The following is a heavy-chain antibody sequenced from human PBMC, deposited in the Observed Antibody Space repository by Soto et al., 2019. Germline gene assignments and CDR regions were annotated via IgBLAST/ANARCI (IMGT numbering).Heavy chain of an antibody. J-gene: IGHJ6*02. V-gene: IGHV4-30-4*01. CDR2: IYYSGST. CDR1: GGSISSGDYY. D-gene: IGHD1-7*01. Sequence: SETLSLTCTVSGGSISSGDYYWSWTRQPPGKGLEWIGYIYYSGSTYYNPSLKSRVTISVDTSKNQFSLKLSSVTAADTAVYYCARGFNWNSLGGYYGMDVWGQGTTVTVSS. CDR3: ARGFNWNSLGGYYGMDV.